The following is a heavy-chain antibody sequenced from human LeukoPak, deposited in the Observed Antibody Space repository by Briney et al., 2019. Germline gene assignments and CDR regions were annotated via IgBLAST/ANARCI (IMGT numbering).Heavy chain of an antibody. Sequence: GASLQISCQGSGSNFTSYWIGWVRQLPGKGLEWMGIIYPGDSDTRYSPSFQGQVTISADKSTSTAYLQWSRLKASDTAMYYCARHRRYSSSSGGFDPWGQGTLVTVSS. D-gene: IGHD6-6*01. CDR1: GSNFTSYW. CDR3: ARHRRYSSSSGGFDP. V-gene: IGHV5-51*01. CDR2: IYPGDSDT. J-gene: IGHJ5*02.